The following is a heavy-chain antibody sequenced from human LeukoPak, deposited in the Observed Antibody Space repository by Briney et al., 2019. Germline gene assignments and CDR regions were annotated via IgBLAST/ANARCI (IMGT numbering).Heavy chain of an antibody. V-gene: IGHV3-30*02. CDR2: IRYDGSNE. J-gene: IGHJ6*03. D-gene: IGHD1-1*01. CDR1: GFTFSSYG. Sequence: GGSLRLSCAASGFTFSSYGMHWVRQAPGKGLEWVAFIRYDGSNEYYADSVKDRFTISRDNSRSTLYLQMNSLRAEDTAVYYCAKGHDNTFYYYYYLDVWGKGTTVTISS. CDR3: AKGHDNTFYYYYYLDV.